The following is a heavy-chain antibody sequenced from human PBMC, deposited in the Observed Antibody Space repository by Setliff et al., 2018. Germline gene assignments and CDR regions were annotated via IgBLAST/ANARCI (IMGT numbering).Heavy chain of an antibody. CDR1: GATFSSYG. J-gene: IGHJ6*03. V-gene: IGHV1-69*05. CDR2: TIPMFGTT. CDR3: VREGVGSRSSTDYRYYMDV. Sequence: SVKVSCKASGATFSSYGISWVRQAPGQGLEWMGGTIPMFGTTEYAQKFQGRLTIITDESTNTAFMQLSSLRSDDTAVYYCVREGVGSRSSTDYRYYMDVWGKGTTVTVSS. D-gene: IGHD2-2*01.